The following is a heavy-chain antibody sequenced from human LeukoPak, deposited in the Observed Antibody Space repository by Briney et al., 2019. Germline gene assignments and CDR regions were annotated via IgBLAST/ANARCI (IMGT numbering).Heavy chain of an antibody. CDR2: IKQDGSEK. D-gene: IGHD6-19*01. J-gene: IGHJ4*02. CDR1: GFTFSTYW. Sequence: PGGSLRLSCTASGFTFSTYWMSWVRQAPGKGLEGVANIKQDGSEKYYEDSVRGRSTISRDNAKNALYLQMDSLSADDSAVYYCAREVLAVAGFWGQGTLVTVSS. V-gene: IGHV3-7*01. CDR3: AREVLAVAGF.